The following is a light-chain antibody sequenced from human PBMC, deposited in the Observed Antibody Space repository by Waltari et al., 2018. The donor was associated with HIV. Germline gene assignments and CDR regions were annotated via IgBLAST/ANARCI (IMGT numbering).Light chain of an antibody. CDR3: SSRAGGDNYV. CDR1: SSDVGGYNY. J-gene: IGLJ1*01. Sequence: QSALTQPPSASGSPGQSVTISCTGTSSDVGGYNYVSWYQQHPGKAPKLMIYEVSKRPSGVPDRFSCSKSGNTASLTVSGLQAEDEADYYCSSRAGGDNYVFGTGTRVSVL. V-gene: IGLV2-8*01. CDR2: EVS.